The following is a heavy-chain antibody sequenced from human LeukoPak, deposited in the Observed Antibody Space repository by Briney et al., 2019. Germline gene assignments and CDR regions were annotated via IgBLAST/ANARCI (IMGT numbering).Heavy chain of an antibody. CDR3: ARHGPSWRAVPSFDY. V-gene: IGHV4-59*08. CDR1: GGSISSYY. J-gene: IGHJ4*02. CDR2: IYYSGST. Sequence: SETLSLTCTVSGGSISSYYWSWIRQPPGKGLEWIGYIYYSGSTNYNPSLKSRVTISVDTSKNQFSLKLSSVTAADTAVYYCARHGPSWRAVPSFDYWGQGTLVTVSS. D-gene: IGHD5-24*01.